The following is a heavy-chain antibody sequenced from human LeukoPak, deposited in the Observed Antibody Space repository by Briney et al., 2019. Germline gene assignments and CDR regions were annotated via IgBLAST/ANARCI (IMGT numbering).Heavy chain of an antibody. CDR3: ARQVDWFFDL. CDR2: IYPGDSDT. Sequence: GESLKISCKGSGYSFTSYWIGWVRQMPGKGLEWMGIIYPGDSDTRYNPSFQGQATISADKSINTAYVQWSSLKASDTAMYYCARQVDWFFDLWGRGTLVTVSS. CDR1: GYSFTSYW. J-gene: IGHJ2*01. V-gene: IGHV5-51*01.